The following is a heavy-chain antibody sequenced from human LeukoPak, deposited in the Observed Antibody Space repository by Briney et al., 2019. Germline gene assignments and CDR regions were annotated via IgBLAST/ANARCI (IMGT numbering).Heavy chain of an antibody. V-gene: IGHV1-2*02. CDR3: ARVGGTHYYGSGSYDYYYYYMDV. Sequence: ASVKVSCKASGYTFTGYYMHWVRQAPGQGLEWMGWINPNSGGTNYAQKFQGRVTMTRDTSISTAYMELSRLRSDDTAVYYCARVGGTHYYGSGSYDYYYYYMDVWGKGTMVTVSS. D-gene: IGHD3-10*01. CDR2: INPNSGGT. CDR1: GYTFTGYY. J-gene: IGHJ6*03.